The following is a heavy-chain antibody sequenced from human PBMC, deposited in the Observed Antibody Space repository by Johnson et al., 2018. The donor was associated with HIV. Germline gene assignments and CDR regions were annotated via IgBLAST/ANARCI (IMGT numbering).Heavy chain of an antibody. J-gene: IGHJ3*02. CDR1: GFTFSSYG. D-gene: IGHD4-23*01. CDR2: IWYDGSNK. Sequence: QMLLVESGGGVVQPGRSLRLSCAASGFTFSSYGMQWVRQAPGKGLEWVAVIWYDGSNKDYADSVKGRFTISRDNSKNTLYLQMNSLRADDTAVYHCARCHSDLVTASDIWGHGTMVTVSS. CDR3: ARCHSDLVTASDI. V-gene: IGHV3-33*01.